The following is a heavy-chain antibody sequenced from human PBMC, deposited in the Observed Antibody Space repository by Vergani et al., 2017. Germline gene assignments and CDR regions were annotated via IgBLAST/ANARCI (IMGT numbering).Heavy chain of an antibody. CDR3: AKSGAGDGYNLDAFDI. V-gene: IGHV3-23*04. D-gene: IGHD5-24*01. J-gene: IGHJ3*02. CDR2: ISGSGGST. Sequence: VQLVESGGGLVKPGGSLRLSCAASGFTFSSYAMSWVRQAPGKGLEWVSAISGSGGSTYYADSVKGRFTIPRDNSKNTLYLQMNSLRAEDTAVYYCAKSGAGDGYNLDAFDIWGQGTMVTVSS. CDR1: GFTFSSYA.